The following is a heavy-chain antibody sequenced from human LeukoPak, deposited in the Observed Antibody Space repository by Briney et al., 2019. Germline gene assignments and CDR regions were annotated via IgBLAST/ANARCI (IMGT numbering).Heavy chain of an antibody. CDR3: ARGDYDILTGYYNRADY. V-gene: IGHV4-34*01. CDR2: INHSGST. CDR1: GGSFSGYY. J-gene: IGHJ4*02. D-gene: IGHD3-9*01. Sequence: SETLSLTCAVYGGSFSGYYWSWIRQPPGKGLEWIGEINHSGSTNYNPSLKSRVTTSVDTSKNQFSLKLSSVTAADTAVYYCARGDYDILTGYYNRADYWGQGTLVTVSS.